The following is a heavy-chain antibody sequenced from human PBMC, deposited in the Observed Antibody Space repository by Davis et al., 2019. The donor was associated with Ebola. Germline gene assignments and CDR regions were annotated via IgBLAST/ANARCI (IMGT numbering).Heavy chain of an antibody. CDR2: ISYDGGNK. D-gene: IGHD3-10*01. V-gene: IGHV3-30*03. Sequence: PGGSLRLSCAASGFTFSSYGMHWVRQAPGKGLEWVAVISYDGGNKYYADSVKGRFTISRDNSKNTLYLQMNSLRAEDTAVYYCARGRGRFGELIKNWFDPWGQGTLVTVSS. CDR3: ARGRGRFGELIKNWFDP. CDR1: GFTFSSYG. J-gene: IGHJ5*02.